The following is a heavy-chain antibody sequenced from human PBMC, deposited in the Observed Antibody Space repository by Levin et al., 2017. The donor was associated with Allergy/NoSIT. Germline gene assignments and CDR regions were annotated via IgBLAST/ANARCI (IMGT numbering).Heavy chain of an antibody. CDR1: GGSISSYY. V-gene: IGHV4-59*01. J-gene: IGHJ3*02. Sequence: GSLRLSCTVSGGSISSYYWSWIRQPPGKGLEWIGYIYYSGSTNYNPSLKSRVTISVDTSKNQFSLKLSSVTAADTAVYYCARVPPTVGTGAFDIWGQGTMVTVSS. D-gene: IGHD4-23*01. CDR2: IYYSGST. CDR3: ARVPPTVGTGAFDI.